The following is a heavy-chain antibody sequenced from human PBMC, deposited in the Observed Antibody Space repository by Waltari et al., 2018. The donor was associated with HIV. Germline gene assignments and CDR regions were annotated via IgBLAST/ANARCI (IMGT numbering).Heavy chain of an antibody. CDR1: GFTFSIYA. CDR2: IVCNGGST. D-gene: IGHD6-6*01. Sequence: EVQLLESGGDLVQPGGSLILSCAASGFTFSIYARGRVRQAPGKGLEWASTIVCNGGSTYYADSVKGRFTISRDNSKNTLYLQMNSLRADDTAIYYCAKGDIAARPPYFDYWGQGTLVTVSS. J-gene: IGHJ4*02. V-gene: IGHV3-23*01. CDR3: AKGDIAARPPYFDY.